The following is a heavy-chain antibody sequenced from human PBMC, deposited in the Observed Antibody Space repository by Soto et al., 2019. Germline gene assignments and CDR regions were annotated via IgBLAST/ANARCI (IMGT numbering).Heavy chain of an antibody. CDR3: ARQSYDFWSGYSIDAFDI. J-gene: IGHJ3*02. D-gene: IGHD3-3*01. V-gene: IGHV1-8*01. CDR1: GYTFTSYD. CDR2: MNPNSGNT. Sequence: QVQLVQSGAEVKKPGASVKVSCKASGYTFTSYDINWVRQATGQGLEWMGWMNPNSGNTGYAQKFQGRVTMTRNTSISTAYMELSSLRSEDTAVYYCARQSYDFWSGYSIDAFDIWGQGTMVTVSS.